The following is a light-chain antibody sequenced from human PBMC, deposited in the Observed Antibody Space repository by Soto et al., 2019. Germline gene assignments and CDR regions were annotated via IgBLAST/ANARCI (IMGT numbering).Light chain of an antibody. CDR2: GIS. Sequence: EIVLTQSPGTLSLSPGERATLSCRASHTISSSYLAWYQQKPGQAPRLLMYGISRRATGIPDRFSGSGSGTDFALPITRLEPEYVAVYYCLQYVNSSPRPFGQGTKVEIK. CDR3: LQYVNSSPRP. V-gene: IGKV3-20*01. CDR1: HTISSSY. J-gene: IGKJ1*01.